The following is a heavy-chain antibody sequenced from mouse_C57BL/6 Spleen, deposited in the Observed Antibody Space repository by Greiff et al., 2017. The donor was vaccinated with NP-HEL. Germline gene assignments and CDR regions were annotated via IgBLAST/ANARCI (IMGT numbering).Heavy chain of an antibody. CDR3: ARLDDYDPYWYFDV. D-gene: IGHD2-4*01. CDR2: IYPGSGNT. J-gene: IGHJ1*03. Sequence: QVQLQQSGAELVRPGASVKLSCKASGYTFTDYYINWVKQRPGQGLEWIARIYPGSGNTYYNEKFKGKATLTAEKSSSTAYLQLSSLTSEDSAVYFCARLDDYDPYWYFDVWGTGTTVTVSS. V-gene: IGHV1-76*01. CDR1: GYTFTDYY.